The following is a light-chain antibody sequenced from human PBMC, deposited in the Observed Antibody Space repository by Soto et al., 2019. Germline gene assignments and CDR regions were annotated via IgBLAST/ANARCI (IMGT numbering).Light chain of an antibody. V-gene: IGLV1-47*01. CDR2: RNN. CDR1: RSNIGSNY. Sequence: QSVLTQPPSASGTPGQRVTISCSGSRSNIGSNYVYWYQQFPGTAPRLLIYRNNQRPSGVPDRFSGSKSGTSASLAISGLRSEDAADYYCAAGEDSVLFGGGTKLTVL. CDR3: AAGEDSVL. J-gene: IGLJ2*01.